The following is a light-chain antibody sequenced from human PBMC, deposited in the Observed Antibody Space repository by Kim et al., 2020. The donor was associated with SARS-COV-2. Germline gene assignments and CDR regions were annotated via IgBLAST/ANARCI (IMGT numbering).Light chain of an antibody. V-gene: IGKV3-20*01. CDR3: QQYGSSPFT. CDR2: GAS. Sequence: SPGERAPLSCRANQSVNSSYLAWYQQKPGQAPRLLIYGASSRATGIPDRFSGSGSGTDFTLTISRLEPEDFAVYYCQQYGSSPFTFGGGTKVDIK. CDR1: QSVNSSY. J-gene: IGKJ4*01.